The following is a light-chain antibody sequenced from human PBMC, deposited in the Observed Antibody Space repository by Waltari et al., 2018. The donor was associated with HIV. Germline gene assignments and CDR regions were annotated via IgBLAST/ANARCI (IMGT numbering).Light chain of an antibody. V-gene: IGLV1-40*01. CDR2: DNN. Sequence: QSVLTQPPSVSGAPGQRVTISCTGTSSNIGAGYDVHWYQQLPGAAAKLLIYDNNNRPSGVPDRFSGSKSGSSASLAITGLQTEDEADYYCQSYDDRLRGSEVFGGGTRVTVL. J-gene: IGLJ2*01. CDR3: QSYDDRLRGSEV. CDR1: SSNIGAGYD.